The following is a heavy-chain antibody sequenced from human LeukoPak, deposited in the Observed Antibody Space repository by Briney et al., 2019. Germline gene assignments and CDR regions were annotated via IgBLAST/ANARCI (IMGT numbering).Heavy chain of an antibody. D-gene: IGHD4-17*01. CDR2: IYYSGST. CDR1: GGSISSSSYY. V-gene: IGHV4-39*01. CDR3: ARHRTPIDYGALRWFDP. Sequence: SETLSLTCTVSGGSISSSSYYWGWIRQPPGKGLEWIGSIYYSGSTYYNPSLKSRVTISVDTSKNQFSLKLSSVTAADTAVYYCARHRTPIDYGALRWFDPWGQGTLVTVSS. J-gene: IGHJ5*02.